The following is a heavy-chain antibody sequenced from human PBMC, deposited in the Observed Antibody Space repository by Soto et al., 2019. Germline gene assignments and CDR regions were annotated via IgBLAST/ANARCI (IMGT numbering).Heavy chain of an antibody. CDR2: IKTRSEGEAT. CDR3: TTGSVEGV. V-gene: IGHV3-15*07. D-gene: IGHD2-15*01. J-gene: IGHJ6*02. Sequence: EVQLVESGGGLVKPGGSLRLSCAASDFSISNAWMNLVRQAPGKGLEWVGRIKTRSEGEATDYAAPLKDRFTISRDDSKNTLFLQMNSLKTEDTAVYYCTTGSVEGVWGQGATVIVSS. CDR1: DFSISNAW.